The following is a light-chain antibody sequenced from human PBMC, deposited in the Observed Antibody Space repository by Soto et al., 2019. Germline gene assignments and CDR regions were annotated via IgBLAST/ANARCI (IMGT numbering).Light chain of an antibody. J-gene: IGLJ2*01. Sequence: QAVVTQPPSASGTPGQWVSISCSGGSSNIGRHAVNWYQQVAGTAPRLLINRNDQRASGVPDRFSGSRSGTSASLAISGLQSEDEADYYCAAWDDNLNVVLFGGGTKVTVL. CDR2: RND. V-gene: IGLV1-44*01. CDR1: SSNIGRHA. CDR3: AAWDDNLNVVL.